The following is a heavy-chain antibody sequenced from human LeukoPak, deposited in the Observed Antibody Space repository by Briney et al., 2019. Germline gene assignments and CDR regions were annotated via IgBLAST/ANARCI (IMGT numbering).Heavy chain of an antibody. V-gene: IGHV3-74*03. CDR2: IRGDETIA. Sequence: GGSLRLSCAASGFSFTTWMHWVRQAPGKGLVWVARIRGDETIATYAGSVKGRFTISRDNARNTLYLQMNSLRAEDTAVYYCARTDNLDYWGQGTPVTVSS. D-gene: IGHD2-15*01. CDR3: ARTDNLDY. J-gene: IGHJ4*02. CDR1: GFSFTTW.